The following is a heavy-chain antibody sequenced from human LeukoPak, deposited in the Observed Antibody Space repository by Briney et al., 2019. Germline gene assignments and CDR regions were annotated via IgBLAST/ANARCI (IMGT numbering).Heavy chain of an antibody. CDR1: GGTFSSYA. CDR2: IIPIFGTA. Sequence: SEKVSCKASGGTFSSYAISWVRQAPGQGLEWMGGIIPIFGTANYAQKFQGRVTITADESTSTAYMELSSLRSEDTAVYYCARVPVRGVIITTYFDYWGQGTLVTVSS. V-gene: IGHV1-69*13. D-gene: IGHD3-10*01. CDR3: ARVPVRGVIITTYFDY. J-gene: IGHJ4*02.